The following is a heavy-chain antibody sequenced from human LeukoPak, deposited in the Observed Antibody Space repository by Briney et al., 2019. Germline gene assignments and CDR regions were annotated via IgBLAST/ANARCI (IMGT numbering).Heavy chain of an antibody. CDR2: ISAYNGNT. D-gene: IGHD3-10*01. J-gene: IGHJ6*02. V-gene: IGHV1-18*01. CDR1: GYTFTSYG. Sequence: GASVKVSCKASGYTFTSYGISWVRQAPGQRLEWMGWISAYNGNTNYAQKLQGRVTMTTDTSTSTAYMELRSLRSDDTAVYYCARGTITMVRGVIISHYYYGMDVWGQGTTVTVSS. CDR3: ARGTITMVRGVIISHYYYGMDV.